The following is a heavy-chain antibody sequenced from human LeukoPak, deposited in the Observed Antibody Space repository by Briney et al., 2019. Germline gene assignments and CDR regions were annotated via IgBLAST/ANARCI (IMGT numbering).Heavy chain of an antibody. CDR2: IDRDGSST. CDR3: VRGRILQDY. Sequence: GGSLRLSCAASGFTFTSYWMHWVRQPPGKGLVRVSRIDRDGSSTSFADSVKGRFTISRDNAKNTLYLQMSSLRAEDTALYYCVRGRILQDYWGQGTLVTVSS. D-gene: IGHD2-15*01. CDR1: GFTFTSYW. V-gene: IGHV3-74*01. J-gene: IGHJ4*02.